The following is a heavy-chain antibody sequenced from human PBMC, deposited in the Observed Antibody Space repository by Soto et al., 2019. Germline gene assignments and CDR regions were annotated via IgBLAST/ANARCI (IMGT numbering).Heavy chain of an antibody. Sequence: QVRLEQSGPEVKKPGSSVRVSCQASGGARTSYPIHWVRQAPGQGLEWMGVIDPMFDTSNLAESLKARLTLTADVSTKTVYMDLTGLRSDDTAVYFCATYPRPYNWIDIWGQGTLLTVSS. CDR2: IDPMFDTS. CDR3: ATYPRPYNWIDI. V-gene: IGHV1-69*12. D-gene: IGHD2-21*01. CDR1: GGARTSYP. J-gene: IGHJ5*02.